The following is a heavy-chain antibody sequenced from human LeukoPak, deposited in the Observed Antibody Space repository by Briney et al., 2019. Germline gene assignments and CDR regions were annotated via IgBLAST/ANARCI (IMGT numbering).Heavy chain of an antibody. CDR2: ISAYNGNT. D-gene: IGHD3-22*01. Sequence: GASVKVSCKASGYTFTSYGISWVRQAPGQGLEWMGWISAYNGNTNYAQKLQGRVTITTDESTSTAYMELSSLRSEDTAVYYCARDAWDDSSGLDYWGQGTLVTVSS. CDR3: ARDAWDDSSGLDY. V-gene: IGHV1-18*01. J-gene: IGHJ4*02. CDR1: GYTFTSYG.